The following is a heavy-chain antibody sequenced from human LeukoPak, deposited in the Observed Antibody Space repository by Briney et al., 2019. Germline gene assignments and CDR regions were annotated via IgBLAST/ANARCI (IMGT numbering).Heavy chain of an antibody. J-gene: IGHJ3*02. CDR1: GITFSSYA. V-gene: IGHV3-23*01. CDR2: ISGSGGST. Sequence: PGGTLRLSCAASGITFSSYAMSWVRQAPGKGLEWVSAISGSGGSTYYADSVKGRFTISRDNSKNTLYLQMNSLRAEDTAVYYCARDIVLMVYADSFNAFDIWGQGTMVTVSS. CDR3: ARDIVLMVYADSFNAFDI. D-gene: IGHD2-8*01.